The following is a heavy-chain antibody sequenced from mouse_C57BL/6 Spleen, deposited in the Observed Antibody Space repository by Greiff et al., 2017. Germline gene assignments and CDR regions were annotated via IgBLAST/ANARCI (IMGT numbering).Heavy chain of an antibody. CDR2: VYPGSGSI. CDR3: ARHEGDYSNPYAMDY. CDR1: GYTFTEYT. V-gene: IGHV1-62-2*01. D-gene: IGHD2-5*01. Sequence: VQGVESGAELVKPGASVKLSCKASGYTFTEYTIHWVKQRSGQGLVWIGWVYPGSGSIKYNEKFKDKATLTADKSSSTVYMELSRLTSEDSAVYFCARHEGDYSNPYAMDYWGQGTSVTVSS. J-gene: IGHJ4*01.